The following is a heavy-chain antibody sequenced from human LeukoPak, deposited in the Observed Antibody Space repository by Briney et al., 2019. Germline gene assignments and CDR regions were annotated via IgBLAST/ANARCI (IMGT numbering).Heavy chain of an antibody. CDR1: GFTFSSYG. Sequence: GGSLRLSCAASGFTFSSYGMHWVRQAPGKGLGWVAFIRYDGSNKYYADSVKGRFTISRDNSKNTLYLQMNSLRAEDTAVYYCAKDDYYDSSGYYQTSFDYWGQGTLVTVSS. D-gene: IGHD3-22*01. CDR2: IRYDGSNK. CDR3: AKDDYYDSSGYYQTSFDY. V-gene: IGHV3-30*02. J-gene: IGHJ4*02.